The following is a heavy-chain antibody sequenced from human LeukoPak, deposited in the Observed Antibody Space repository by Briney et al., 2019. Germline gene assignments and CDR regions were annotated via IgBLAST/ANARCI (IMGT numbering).Heavy chain of an antibody. J-gene: IGHJ4*02. CDR2: VSYTGRT. CDR3: ARQKRDYYDTSGYYFGNDY. CDR1: GDSISSNSYF. Sequence: SETLSLTCAVSGDSISSNSYFWAWIRQPPGKGLEWIGSVSYTGRTYYNPSVKSRVTLSVDTSTNQFSLKLSSVTAADAAVYYCARQKRDYYDTSGYYFGNDYWGQGTLVTVSS. D-gene: IGHD3-22*01. V-gene: IGHV4-39*01.